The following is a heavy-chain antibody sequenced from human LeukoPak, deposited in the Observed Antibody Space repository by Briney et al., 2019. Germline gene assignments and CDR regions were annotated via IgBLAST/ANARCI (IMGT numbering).Heavy chain of an antibody. CDR2: INPNSGGT. Sequence: ASVKVSCKASGYTFTGYYMHWVRQAPGQGLEWMGWINPNSGGTNYAQKFQGRVTMTRDTSISTAYMELSRLRSDDTAVYYCARDKGELLWSDAFDIWGQGTVVTVSS. D-gene: IGHD1-26*01. CDR1: GYTFTGYY. CDR3: ARDKGELLWSDAFDI. J-gene: IGHJ3*02. V-gene: IGHV1-2*02.